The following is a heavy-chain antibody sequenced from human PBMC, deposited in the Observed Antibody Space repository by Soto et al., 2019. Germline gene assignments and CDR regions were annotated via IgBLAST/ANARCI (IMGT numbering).Heavy chain of an antibody. CDR2: IYYSGST. Sequence: SETLCLTCTVSGGSISSYYWSWIRQPPGKGLEWIGYIYYSGSTNYNPSLKSRVTISVDTSKNQFSLKLSSVTAADTAVYYCAREGMGYDAFDIWGQGTMVTVSS. V-gene: IGHV4-59*01. J-gene: IGHJ3*02. CDR3: AREGMGYDAFDI. CDR1: GGSISSYY. D-gene: IGHD3-10*01.